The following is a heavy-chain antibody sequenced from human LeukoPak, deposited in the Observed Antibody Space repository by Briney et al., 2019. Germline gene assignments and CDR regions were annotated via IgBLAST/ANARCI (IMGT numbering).Heavy chain of an antibody. CDR2: INHEGGGI. CDR3: ATYINWVAGDV. Sequence: GGSLRLSCAASGFTFSESWMTWVRQVPGQGLEWVAHINHEGGGIQNVDSVKGRFTISRDNAKGSVYLQMNSLRAEDTAIYHCATYINWVAGDVWGQGTTVIVSS. V-gene: IGHV3-7*01. J-gene: IGHJ6*02. D-gene: IGHD1-1*01. CDR1: GFTFSESW.